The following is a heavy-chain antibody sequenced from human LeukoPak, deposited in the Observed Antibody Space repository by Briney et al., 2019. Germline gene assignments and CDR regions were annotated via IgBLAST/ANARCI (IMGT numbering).Heavy chain of an antibody. CDR3: ARTGDCSSTSCRSTDY. J-gene: IGHJ4*02. CDR1: GGTFSSYA. CDR2: IIPIFGTA. D-gene: IGHD2-2*01. Sequence: VASVKVSCKASGGTFSSYAISWVRQAPGQGLEWMGGIIPIFGTANYAQKFQGRVTITADESTSTAYMELSSLRSEDTAVYYCARTGDCSSTSCRSTDYWGQGTLVTVSS. V-gene: IGHV1-69*13.